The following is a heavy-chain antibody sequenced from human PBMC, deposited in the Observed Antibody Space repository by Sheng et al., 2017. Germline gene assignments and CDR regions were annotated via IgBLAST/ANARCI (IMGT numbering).Heavy chain of an antibody. CDR3: ARDLSIGTYGDPTQGY. CDR2: IYHSGST. D-gene: IGHD4-17*01. CDR1: GYSISSGYY. Sequence: QVQLQESGPGLVKPSETLSLTCAVSGYSISSGYYWGWIRQPPGKGLEWIGSIYHSGSTYYNPSLKSRVTISVDTSKNQFSLKLSSVTAADTAVYYCARDLSIGTYGDPTQGYWGQGTLVTVSS. J-gene: IGHJ4*02. V-gene: IGHV4-38-2*02.